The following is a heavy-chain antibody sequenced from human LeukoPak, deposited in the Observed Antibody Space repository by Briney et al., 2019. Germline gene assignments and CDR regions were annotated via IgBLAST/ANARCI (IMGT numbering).Heavy chain of an antibody. V-gene: IGHV1-69*06. CDR2: IIPIFGTA. CDR1: GGTFSSYA. Sequence: GASVKVSCKASGGTFSSYAISWVRQAPGQGLEWMGGIIPIFGTANYAQKFQGRVTITADKSTSTAYMELSSLRSEDTAVYYCARLDTYYYDSSGYYNGDHDAFDIWGQGTMVTVSS. CDR3: ARLDTYYYDSSGYYNGDHDAFDI. J-gene: IGHJ3*02. D-gene: IGHD3-22*01.